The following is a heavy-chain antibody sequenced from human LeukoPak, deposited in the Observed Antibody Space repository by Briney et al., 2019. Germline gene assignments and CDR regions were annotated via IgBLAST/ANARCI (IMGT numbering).Heavy chain of an antibody. CDR3: ARDLGYDAFDI. V-gene: IGHV3-7*03. J-gene: IGHJ3*02. D-gene: IGHD2-15*01. CDR1: GFTFSSYW. CDR2: IKQDGSEK. Sequence: PGGSLRLSCAASGFTFSSYWMSWVRQAPGKGLKWVANIKQDGSEKYYVDSVKGRFTISRDNAKNSLYLQMNSLRAEDTAVYYCARDLGYDAFDIWGQGTMVTVSS.